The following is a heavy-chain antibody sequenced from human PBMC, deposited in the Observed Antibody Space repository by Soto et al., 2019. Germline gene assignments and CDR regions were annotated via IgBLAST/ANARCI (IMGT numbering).Heavy chain of an antibody. CDR2: IIPIFVTA. D-gene: IGHD1-1*01. J-gene: IGHJ6*02. CDR3: ARAWTDVDYYYYYGMDV. V-gene: IGHV1-69*01. CDR1: GGTFSTYA. Sequence: QVQLVQSGAEVKTPGSSVKVACKDSGGTFSTYAISWVRQSPGQGLEWMGGIIPIFVTANYAQKFQGRVTITAEQSTSTAYMELSRLRSEDTVVYYCARAWTDVDYYYYYGMDVWGQGTTVTVSS.